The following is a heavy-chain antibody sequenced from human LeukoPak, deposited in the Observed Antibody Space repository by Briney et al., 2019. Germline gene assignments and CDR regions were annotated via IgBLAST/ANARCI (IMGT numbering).Heavy chain of an antibody. CDR2: ISYDGSNE. Sequence: GVPLRLSCAASGFTFSSYGMHWVRQAPGKALEWVAVISYDGSNEYYADSVKGRFTISRDNSKNTLYLQMNSLRAEDTAVYYCAKVPEGYWGQGTLVTVSS. V-gene: IGHV3-30*18. J-gene: IGHJ4*02. CDR3: AKVPEGY. CDR1: GFTFSSYG. D-gene: IGHD1-14*01.